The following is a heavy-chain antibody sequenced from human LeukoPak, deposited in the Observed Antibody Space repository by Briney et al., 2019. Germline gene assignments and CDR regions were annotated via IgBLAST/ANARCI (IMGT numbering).Heavy chain of an antibody. D-gene: IGHD3-22*01. V-gene: IGHV4-39*01. J-gene: IGHJ3*02. CDR1: GVSIRSSTYY. Sequence: SETLSLTCTVSGVSIRSSTYYWGWIRQPPGKGLEWIGSIYYSGSTYYNPSLKSRVTISVDTSKNQSSLKLSSVTAADTAVYYCARHDSSGPYNAFDIWGQGTMVTVSS. CDR2: IYYSGST. CDR3: ARHDSSGPYNAFDI.